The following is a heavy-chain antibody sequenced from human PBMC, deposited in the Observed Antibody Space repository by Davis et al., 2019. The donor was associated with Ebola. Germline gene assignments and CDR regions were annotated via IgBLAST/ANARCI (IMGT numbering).Heavy chain of an antibody. Sequence: PGGSLRLSCAASGFTFSSYAMHWVRQAPGKGLEWVAVISYDGSNKYYADSVKGRFTISRDNAKNSLYLQMNSLRAEDTAVYYCARSYLNYYDFWSGYYSDWGQGTLVTVSS. V-gene: IGHV3-30-3*01. CDR2: ISYDGSNK. D-gene: IGHD3-3*01. J-gene: IGHJ4*02. CDR3: ARSYLNYYDFWSGYYSD. CDR1: GFTFSSYA.